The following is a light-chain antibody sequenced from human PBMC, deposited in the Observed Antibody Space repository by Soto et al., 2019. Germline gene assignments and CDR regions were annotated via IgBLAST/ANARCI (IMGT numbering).Light chain of an antibody. J-gene: IGLJ1*01. CDR2: YDS. V-gene: IGLV3-21*04. Sequence: ELTQPPSVSVAPGKTARITCWGNNNGSKSVHWYQQKPGQAPVLVIYYDSDRPSGIPERFSGSNSGNTATLTISRVEAGDEADYYCQVWDSSSDHPGVFGTGTKVTGL. CDR3: QVWDSSSDHPGV. CDR1: NNGSKS.